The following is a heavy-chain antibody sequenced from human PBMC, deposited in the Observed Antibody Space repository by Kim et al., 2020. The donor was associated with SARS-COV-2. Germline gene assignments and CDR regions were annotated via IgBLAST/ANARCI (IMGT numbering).Heavy chain of an antibody. CDR2: ISYDGSNK. D-gene: IGHD3-10*01. Sequence: GGSLRLSCAASGFTFSSYAMHWVRQAPGKGLEWVAVISYDGSNKYYADSVKGRFTISRDNSKNTLYLQMNSLRAEDTAVYYCARVGATMVRGPNYYYYGMDVWGQGTTVTVSS. V-gene: IGHV3-30*04. CDR3: ARVGATMVRGPNYYYYGMDV. CDR1: GFTFSSYA. J-gene: IGHJ6*02.